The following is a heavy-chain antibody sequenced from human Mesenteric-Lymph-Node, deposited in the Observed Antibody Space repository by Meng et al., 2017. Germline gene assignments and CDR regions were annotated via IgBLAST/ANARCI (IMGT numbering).Heavy chain of an antibody. CDR2: IYYSGST. J-gene: IGHJ4*02. CDR1: GGSISSSSYY. V-gene: IGHV4-39*07. Sequence: LQLQESGPGLVKPSETLSLTCTVSGGSISSSSYYWGWIRQPPGKGLEWIGSIYYSGSTYYNPSLKSRVTISVDKSQNHFSLRLSSVTAADTAVYYCTTLYGDSISWGQGTLVTVSS. CDR3: TTLYGDSIS. D-gene: IGHD4-17*01.